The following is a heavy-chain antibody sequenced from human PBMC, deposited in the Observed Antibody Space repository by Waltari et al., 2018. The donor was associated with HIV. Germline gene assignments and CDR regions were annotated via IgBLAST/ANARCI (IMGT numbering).Heavy chain of an antibody. J-gene: IGHJ4*02. CDR2: ISSSSSTI. V-gene: IGHV3-48*04. CDR3: ARGAVAPDY. CDR1: GFTFSSYS. Sequence: EVQLVESGGGLVQPGGSLRLSCAAPGFTFSSYSMNWVRQAPGKGLEWVSYISSSSSTIYYADSVKGRFTISRDNAKNSLYLQMNSLRAEDTAVYYCARGAVAPDYWGQGTLVTVSS. D-gene: IGHD6-19*01.